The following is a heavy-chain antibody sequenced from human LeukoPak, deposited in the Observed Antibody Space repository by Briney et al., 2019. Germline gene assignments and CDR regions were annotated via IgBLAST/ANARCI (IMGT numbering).Heavy chain of an antibody. CDR1: GFKPGHYY. D-gene: IGHD3-10*01. CDR3: ARDGSGSDFSLDY. Sequence: PGGSLRLSCVASGFKPGHYYMSWVRPAPGKGLEWVADIRHEGSNIYNVDSVGGRFTISRDNTKNSMFLQMNSLKDEDTAVYYCARDGSGSDFSLDYWGQGTLVTVSS. J-gene: IGHJ4*02. CDR2: IRHEGSNI. V-gene: IGHV3-7*04.